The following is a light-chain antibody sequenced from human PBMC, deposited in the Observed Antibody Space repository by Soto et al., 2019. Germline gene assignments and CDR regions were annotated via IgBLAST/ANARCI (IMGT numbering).Light chain of an antibody. V-gene: IGLV2-14*03. CDR3: SSYTSSSTRV. Sequence: QSALTQPASVSGSPGQSITISCTGTSSDVGGYNYVSWYQHHPGKAPKLMIYDVSNRPSGVSNRFSGSKSGNTASLTISGPQAEDEADYYWSSYTSSSTRVFGTGTKLTVL. J-gene: IGLJ1*01. CDR2: DVS. CDR1: SSDVGGYNY.